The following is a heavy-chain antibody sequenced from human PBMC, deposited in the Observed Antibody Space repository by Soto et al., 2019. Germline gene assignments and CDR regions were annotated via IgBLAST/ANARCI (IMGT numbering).Heavy chain of an antibody. V-gene: IGHV4-28*01. CDR2: IYYSGST. J-gene: IGHJ5*02. CDR1: GYSISSSNW. Sequence: SETLSLTCAVSGYSISSSNWWGWIRQPPGKGLEWIGYIYYSGSTYYNPSLKSRVTMSVDTSKNQFSLKLSSVTAVDTAVYYCARTAPLYCSGGSCYANWFDPWGQGTLVTVS. CDR3: ARTAPLYCSGGSCYANWFDP. D-gene: IGHD2-15*01.